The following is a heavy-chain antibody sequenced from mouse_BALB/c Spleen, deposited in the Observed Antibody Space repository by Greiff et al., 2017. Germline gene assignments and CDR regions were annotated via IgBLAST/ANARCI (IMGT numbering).Heavy chain of an antibody. J-gene: IGHJ2*01. CDR2: ISNGGGST. CDR3: ARHYYDYLFDY. V-gene: IGHV5-12-2*01. D-gene: IGHD2-4*01. Sequence: EVNVVESGGGLVQPGGSLKLSCAASGFTFSSYTMSWVRQTPEKRLEWVAYISNGGGSTYYPDTVKGRFTISRDNAKNTLYLQMSSLKSEDTAMYYCARHYYDYLFDYGGQGTTLTVSA. CDR1: GFTFSSYT.